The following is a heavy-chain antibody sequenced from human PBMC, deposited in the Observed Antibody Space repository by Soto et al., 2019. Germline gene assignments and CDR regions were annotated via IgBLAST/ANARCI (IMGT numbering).Heavy chain of an antibody. CDR1: GGTFSSYA. V-gene: IGHV1-69*13. Sequence: SVKVSCKASGGTFSSYAISWVRQAPGQGLEWMGGIIPIFGTANYAQKFQGRVTITADESTSTAYMELSSLRSEDTAVYYCARDRGLGREFGAFDIWGQGTMVTVSS. CDR2: IIPIFGTA. J-gene: IGHJ3*02. D-gene: IGHD1-26*01. CDR3: ARDRGLGREFGAFDI.